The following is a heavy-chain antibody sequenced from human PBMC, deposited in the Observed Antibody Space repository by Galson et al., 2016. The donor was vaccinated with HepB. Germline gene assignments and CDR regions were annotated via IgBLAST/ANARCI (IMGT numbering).Heavy chain of an antibody. CDR1: GGSISSGGYY. CDR3: ARAHYDSSDYSYAYSLDY. CDR2: IYYSGST. Sequence: TLSLTCTVSGGSISSGGYYWSWIRQHPGKGLEWIGYIYYSGSTYYSPSLKSRVTISVDTSKNQFSLKLSSVTAADTAVYYCARAHYDSSDYSYAYSLDYWGQGTLVTVSS. J-gene: IGHJ4*02. V-gene: IGHV4-31*03. D-gene: IGHD3-22*01.